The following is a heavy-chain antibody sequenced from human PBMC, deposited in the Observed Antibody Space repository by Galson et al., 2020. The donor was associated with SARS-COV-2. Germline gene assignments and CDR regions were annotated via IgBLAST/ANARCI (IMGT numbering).Heavy chain of an antibody. CDR3: ARSAGRGWLSRDGNH. J-gene: IGHJ1*01. D-gene: IGHD5-12*01. Sequence: GGSLRLSCTASGFTFGDYGMNWVRQVPGKGLEWVSGINCNGGSTGYIDPVKGRFTISRDNGKNSLYIQMNNLRADDTALYYCARSAGRGWLSRDGNHLGQGVLVTVSS. CDR1: GFTFGDYG. V-gene: IGHV3-20*04. CDR2: INCNGGST.